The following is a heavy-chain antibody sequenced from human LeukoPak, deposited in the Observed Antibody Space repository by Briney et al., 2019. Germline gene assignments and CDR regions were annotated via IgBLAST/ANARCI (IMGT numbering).Heavy chain of an antibody. V-gene: IGHV3-15*01. D-gene: IGHD6-19*01. CDR2: IKSKTDGGTT. CDR3: TTGDSSGWYTGDY. Sequence: PGGSLRLSCAASGFTFSNAWMSWDRQAPGKGLEWVGRIKSKTDGGTTDYAAPVKGRFTISRDDSKNTLYLQMNSLKTEDTAVYYCTTGDSSGWYTGDYWGQGTLVTVSS. J-gene: IGHJ4*02. CDR1: GFTFSNAW.